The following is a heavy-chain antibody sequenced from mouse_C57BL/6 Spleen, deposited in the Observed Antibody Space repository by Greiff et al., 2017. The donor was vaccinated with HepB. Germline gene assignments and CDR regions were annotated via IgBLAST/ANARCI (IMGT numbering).Heavy chain of an antibody. Sequence: EVKVEESGPGLVKPSQSLSLTCSVTGYSITSGYYWNWIRQFPGNKLEWMGYISYDGSNNYNPSLKNRISITRDTSKNQFFLKLNSVTTEDTATYYCARVYDGYYDAWFAYWGQGTLVTVSA. CDR2: ISYDGSN. CDR1: GYSITSGYY. V-gene: IGHV3-6*01. CDR3: ARVYDGYYDAWFAY. D-gene: IGHD2-3*01. J-gene: IGHJ3*01.